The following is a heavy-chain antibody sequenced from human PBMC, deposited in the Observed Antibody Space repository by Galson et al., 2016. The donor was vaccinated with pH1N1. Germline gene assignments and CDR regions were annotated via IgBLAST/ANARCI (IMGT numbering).Heavy chain of an antibody. D-gene: IGHD3-22*01. CDR1: GGTFRNYI. Sequence: SVKVSCKASGGTFRNYIISWVRQAPGQGLEWMGRIIPTLGMTNYAQKFQGRVTITADISTSTAHMELSSLRSGDTAMYLCAINYYPSSGSLDSLGQGTLVTVAS. CDR2: IIPTLGMT. J-gene: IGHJ4*02. CDR3: AINYYPSSGSLDS. V-gene: IGHV1-69*02.